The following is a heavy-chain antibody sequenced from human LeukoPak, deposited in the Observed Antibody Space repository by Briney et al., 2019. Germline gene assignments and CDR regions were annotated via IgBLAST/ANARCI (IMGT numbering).Heavy chain of an antibody. CDR2: ISAYNGNT. CDR3: ARLIVVVPAAPYYFDY. D-gene: IGHD2-2*01. Sequence: ASVKVSCKASGYTFTGYGISWVRQAPGQGLEWMGWISAYNGNTNYAQKLQGRVTMTTDTSTSTAYMELRSLRSDDTAVYYCARLIVVVPAAPYYFDYWGQGTLVTVSS. J-gene: IGHJ4*02. V-gene: IGHV1-18*01. CDR1: GYTFTGYG.